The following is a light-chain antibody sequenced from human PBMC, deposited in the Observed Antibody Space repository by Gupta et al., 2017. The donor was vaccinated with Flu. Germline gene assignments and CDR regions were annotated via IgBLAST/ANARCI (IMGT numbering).Light chain of an antibody. Sequence: PSTLSASVGDRVTITCRASQSISSWLAWYQQKPGTAPNLLMYKASSLESGVPSRFSGSGSGTEFTLTISSLQPDDFATYYCQQYTSYPFTFGGGTKVEIK. CDR3: QQYTSYPFT. CDR2: KAS. J-gene: IGKJ4*01. V-gene: IGKV1-5*03. CDR1: QSISSW.